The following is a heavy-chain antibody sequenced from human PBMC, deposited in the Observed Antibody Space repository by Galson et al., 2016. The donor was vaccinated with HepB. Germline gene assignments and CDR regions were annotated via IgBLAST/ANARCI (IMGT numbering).Heavy chain of an antibody. J-gene: IGHJ6*02. CDR1: GFTFSDSD. D-gene: IGHD5-24*01. CDR2: IGHKRDNHAT. V-gene: IGHV3-73*01. Sequence: SLRLSCAASGFTFSDSDIHWVRQASGKGLEGVGRIGHKRDNHATTYAASVKGRFTISRDDTTNTASLQMNSLKTEDTAVYYCAAYRRDVAADGGNFYLFGMDVWGQGTTVTVSS. CDR3: AAYRRDVAADGGNFYLFGMDV.